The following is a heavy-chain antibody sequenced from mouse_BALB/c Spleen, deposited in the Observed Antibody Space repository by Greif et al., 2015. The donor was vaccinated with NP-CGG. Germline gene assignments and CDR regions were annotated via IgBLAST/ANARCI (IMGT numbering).Heavy chain of an antibody. D-gene: IGHD2-4*01. CDR1: GFSLTSYG. J-gene: IGHJ4*01. CDR2: IWAGGST. Sequence: VKLVESGPGLVAPSQSLSITCTVSGFSLTSYGVHWVRQPPGKGLEWLGVIWAGGSTNYNSALMSRLSIGKDNSKSQVFLKMNSLQTDDTAMYYCANMITTAMDYWGQGTSVTVSS. V-gene: IGHV2-9*02. CDR3: ANMITTAMDY.